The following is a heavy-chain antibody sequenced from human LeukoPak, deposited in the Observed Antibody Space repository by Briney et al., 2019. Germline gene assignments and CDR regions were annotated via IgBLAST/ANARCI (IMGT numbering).Heavy chain of an antibody. D-gene: IGHD5-24*01. CDR3: ASARWDY. Sequence: SETLSLTCTVSGDSIISSHWWSWVRQPPGKGLEWVGEIYHTGSTNYNPSLKSRVTMSIDKSKNQFSLNLSSVTAADTAVYYCASARWDYWGQGNLVTVSS. CDR2: IYHTGST. J-gene: IGHJ4*02. V-gene: IGHV4-4*02. CDR1: GDSIISSHW.